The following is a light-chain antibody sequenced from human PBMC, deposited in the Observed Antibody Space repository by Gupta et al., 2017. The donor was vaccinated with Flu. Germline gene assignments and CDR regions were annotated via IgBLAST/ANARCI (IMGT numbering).Light chain of an antibody. J-gene: IGKJ1*01. CDR3: QRYDSLWT. CDR1: QSIDIW. V-gene: IGKV1-5*03. CDR2: KAS. Sequence: STSTLSASVGDRVTITCRASQSIDIWLAWYQQKPGKVPKLLIYKASTLEIGVPSRFSGSGSGTEFTLTINSLQPDDSATYYCQRYDSLWTFGQGTRVEVK.